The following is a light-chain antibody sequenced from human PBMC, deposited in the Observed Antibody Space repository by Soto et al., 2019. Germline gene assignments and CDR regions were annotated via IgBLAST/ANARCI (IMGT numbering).Light chain of an antibody. Sequence: QSVLTQPASVSGSPGQSITISCTGTSSDVGNYNLVSWYQQHPGEAPKPLIYEGSKRPSGVSNRFSGSKFGNTASLTISGLQAEDEVDYYCCSYAGDSTWVFGGGTKLTVL. J-gene: IGLJ3*02. CDR1: SSDVGNYNL. CDR3: CSYAGDSTWV. CDR2: EGS. V-gene: IGLV2-23*01.